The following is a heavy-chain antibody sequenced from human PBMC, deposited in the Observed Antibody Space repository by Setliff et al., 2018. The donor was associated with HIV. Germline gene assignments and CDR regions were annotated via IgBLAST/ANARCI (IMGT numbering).Heavy chain of an antibody. CDR2: VNPRNGGT. Sequence: ASVKVSCKTSGYAFIKYYIHWVRQAPGQGLEWLGWVNPRNGGTNYAQILQGRVTMTRDTSTNTAFMELGRLRSEDTAVYYCASHPGSSIEKPYFDTWGQGTLVTVSS. CDR3: ASHPGSSIEKPYFDT. D-gene: IGHD2-2*01. J-gene: IGHJ5*02. V-gene: IGHV1-2*02. CDR1: GYAFIKYY.